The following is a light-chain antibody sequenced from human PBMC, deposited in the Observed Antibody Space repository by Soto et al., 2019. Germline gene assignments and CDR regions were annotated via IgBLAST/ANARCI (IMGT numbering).Light chain of an antibody. CDR2: DAS. V-gene: IGKV1-16*02. J-gene: IGKJ3*01. Sequence: DIQMTQSPSSLSASVGDRVTITCRASQGIRKYLAWFQQKPGKAPKSLIYDASSLHSGVPSKFSGSASGTDFTLTINSLQPEDFAPYYCQQYSSYPFTFGPGTKVDIK. CDR1: QGIRKY. CDR3: QQYSSYPFT.